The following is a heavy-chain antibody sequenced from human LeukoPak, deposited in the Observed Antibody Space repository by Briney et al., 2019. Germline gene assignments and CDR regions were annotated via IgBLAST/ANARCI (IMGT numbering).Heavy chain of an antibody. CDR1: GGTFSIYA. CDR2: IIPIFGTA. CDR3: ARASRQLWLLRPFDY. J-gene: IGHJ4*02. D-gene: IGHD5-18*01. V-gene: IGHV1-69*01. Sequence: SVNVSCTTSGGTFSIYAISWVRQAPGQGLEWMGGIIPIFGTANYAQKFQGRVTITADESTSTAYMELSSLRSEDTAVYYCARASRQLWLLRPFDYWGQGTLVTVSS.